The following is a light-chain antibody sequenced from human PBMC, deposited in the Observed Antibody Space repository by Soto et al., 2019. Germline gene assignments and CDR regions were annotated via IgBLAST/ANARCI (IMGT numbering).Light chain of an antibody. CDR1: SNDVGGYDY. Sequence: QSALTQPRSVSGSPGQSVTISCTGTSNDVGGYDYVSWYQQYPGKAPTYILYDVTKRPSGVPDRFSGSKSGNTASLTISGLQADDEDDYYCCSYAGNYTFFGGGTKLTVL. J-gene: IGLJ2*01. CDR2: DVT. V-gene: IGLV2-11*01. CDR3: CSYAGNYTF.